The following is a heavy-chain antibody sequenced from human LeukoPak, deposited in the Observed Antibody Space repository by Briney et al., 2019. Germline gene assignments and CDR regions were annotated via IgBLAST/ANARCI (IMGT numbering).Heavy chain of an antibody. CDR1: GFTFRNYY. CDR3: ARDPSWEILSYFDY. J-gene: IGHJ4*02. CDR2: ISASGDTI. Sequence: GGSLRLSCAASGFTFRNYYMTWIRQAPGKGLEWVSYISASGDTIYCGDSVRGRFTISRDNAKNSLYLDMNTLKAEDTAVYYCARDPSWEILSYFDYWGQGTLVTVSS. D-gene: IGHD1-26*01. V-gene: IGHV3-11*04.